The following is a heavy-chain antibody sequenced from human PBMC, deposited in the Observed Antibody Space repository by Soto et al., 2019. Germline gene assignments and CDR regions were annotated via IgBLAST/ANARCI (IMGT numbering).Heavy chain of an antibody. V-gene: IGHV4-34*01. Sequence: QVHLQQWGAGLLKTSETLSLTCAVYGGSFSGYYWSWIRQPPGKGLEWIGEINRSGSTNYNPSLKSRVTISVDTSKNQFSLKLSSVTAADTAVYYCARGRLRSDYWGHGTLVTVSS. J-gene: IGHJ4*01. D-gene: IGHD4-17*01. CDR2: INRSGST. CDR3: ARGRLRSDY. CDR1: GGSFSGYY.